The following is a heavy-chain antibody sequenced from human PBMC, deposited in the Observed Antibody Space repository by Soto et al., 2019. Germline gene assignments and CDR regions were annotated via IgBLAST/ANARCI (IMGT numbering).Heavy chain of an antibody. Sequence: EVQLVESGGGLVQPGGSLRLSCAASGFTFSSYAMHWVRQAPGKGLEYVSAISPDGRNTYYANSVKGRFTISRDNSKDTRYLQMGSLRAEDMAVYDCAKDGSYYYGSGSYYGVDYWCQGTLVTVSS. J-gene: IGHJ4*02. CDR1: GFTFSSYA. CDR2: ISPDGRNT. V-gene: IGHV3-64*01. D-gene: IGHD3-10*01. CDR3: AKDGSYYYGSGSYYGVDY.